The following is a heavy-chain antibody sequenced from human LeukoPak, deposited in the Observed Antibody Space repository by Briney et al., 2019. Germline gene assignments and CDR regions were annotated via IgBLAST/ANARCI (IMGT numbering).Heavy chain of an antibody. J-gene: IGHJ1*01. CDR2: ISAYNGNT. Sequence: GASVKVSCKASGYTFTGYYMHWVRQAPGQGLEWMGRISAYNGNTNYAQKLQGRVTMTTDTPTSTAYMELRSLRSDDTAVYYCARDAVAGTLAFQHWGQGTLVTVSS. CDR3: ARDAVAGTLAFQH. V-gene: IGHV1-18*04. CDR1: GYTFTGYY. D-gene: IGHD6-19*01.